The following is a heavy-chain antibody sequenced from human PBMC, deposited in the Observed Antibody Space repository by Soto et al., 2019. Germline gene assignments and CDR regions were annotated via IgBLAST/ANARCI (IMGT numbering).Heavy chain of an antibody. V-gene: IGHV3-23*01. CDR3: ANGDFHAY. CDR1: GFSFSSYV. J-gene: IGHJ4*02. D-gene: IGHD3-3*01. CDR2: ISGSGGRT. Sequence: GGSLRLSCAASGFSFSSYVMTWVRQAPGKGLEWVSGISGSGGRTYYADSVKGRFTISRDNSKNTLYLLMNNLRAEDTAIYYCANGDFHAYWGQGTLVTVSS.